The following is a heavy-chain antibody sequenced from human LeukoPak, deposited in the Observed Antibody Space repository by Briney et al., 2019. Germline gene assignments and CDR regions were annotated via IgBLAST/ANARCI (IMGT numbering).Heavy chain of an antibody. CDR3: AKDQGGSLPPQGAFDI. Sequence: GGSLRLSCAASGFTFSSYGMHWVRQAPGKGLEWVAVISYDGSNKYYADSVKGRFTISRDNSKNTLYLQMNSLRAEDTAVYYCAKDQGGSLPPQGAFDIRGQGTMVTVSS. J-gene: IGHJ3*02. V-gene: IGHV3-30*18. D-gene: IGHD5-12*01. CDR1: GFTFSSYG. CDR2: ISYDGSNK.